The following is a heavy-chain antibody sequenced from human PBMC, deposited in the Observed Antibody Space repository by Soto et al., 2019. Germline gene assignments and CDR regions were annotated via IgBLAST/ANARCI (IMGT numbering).Heavy chain of an antibody. V-gene: IGHV3-53*01. CDR3: ARDRKPLYWYFDL. CDR2: IYSGGST. J-gene: IGHJ2*01. CDR1: GFTVSSNY. Sequence: ESGGGLIQPGGSLRLSCAASGFTVSSNYMSWVRQAPGKGLEWVSVIYSGGSTYYADSVKGRFTISRDNSKNTLYLQMNSLRAEDTAVYYCARDRKPLYWYFDLWGRGTLVTVSS.